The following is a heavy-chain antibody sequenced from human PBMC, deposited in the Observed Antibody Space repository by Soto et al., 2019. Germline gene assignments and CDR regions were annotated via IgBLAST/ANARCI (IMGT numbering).Heavy chain of an antibody. J-gene: IGHJ4*02. CDR2: INPNSGGT. D-gene: IGHD5-12*01. CDR1: GYTFTGYY. Sequence: ASVKVSCKASGYTFTGYYMHWVRQAPGQGLEWMGWINPNSGGTNYAQKFQGWVTMTRDTSISTAYMELSRLRSDDTAVYYCARDGIRDGYNLDYWGQGTLVTVSS. V-gene: IGHV1-2*04. CDR3: ARDGIRDGYNLDY.